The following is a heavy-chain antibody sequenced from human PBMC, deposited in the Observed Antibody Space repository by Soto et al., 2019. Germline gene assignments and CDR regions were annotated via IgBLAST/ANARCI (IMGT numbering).Heavy chain of an antibody. Sequence: SETLSLTCTVSGGSISSSCYYWGWIRQPPGKGLEWIGSIYYSGSTYYNPPLKSRVTISVDTSKNQFSLKLSSVTAADTAVYYCAESIAAAGSAYYYHGMDVWGQGTTVTVSS. CDR2: IYYSGST. CDR1: GGSISSSCYY. J-gene: IGHJ6*02. V-gene: IGHV4-39*01. CDR3: AESIAAAGSAYYYHGMDV. D-gene: IGHD6-13*01.